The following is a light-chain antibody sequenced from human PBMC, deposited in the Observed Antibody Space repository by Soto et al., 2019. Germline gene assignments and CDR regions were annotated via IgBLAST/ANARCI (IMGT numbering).Light chain of an antibody. J-gene: IGLJ1*01. CDR3: SSYVGTNSYV. V-gene: IGLV2-8*01. Sequence: QSVLTQPASVSGSPGQSITISCTGTSSDVGGYNYVSWYQHHPGKAPKLIIYDVYKRPSGVPDPFSGSKSGNTAALTVSGLQAEDEADYYCSSYVGTNSYVFGTGTKVTVL. CDR1: SSDVGGYNY. CDR2: DVY.